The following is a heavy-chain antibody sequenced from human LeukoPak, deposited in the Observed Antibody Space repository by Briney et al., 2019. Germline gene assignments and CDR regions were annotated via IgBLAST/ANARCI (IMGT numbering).Heavy chain of an antibody. CDR3: AREGYCSSTSCYAPPDY. CDR1: GFTFSDYY. CDR2: ISSSGSTI. D-gene: IGHD2-2*01. Sequence: GGSLRLSCAASGFTFSDYYMSWIRQAPGKGLEWVSYISSSGSTIYYADSVKGRFTISRDNAKNSLYLQMNSLRAEDTAVYYSAREGYCSSTSCYAPPDYWGQGTLVTVSS. V-gene: IGHV3-11*01. J-gene: IGHJ4*02.